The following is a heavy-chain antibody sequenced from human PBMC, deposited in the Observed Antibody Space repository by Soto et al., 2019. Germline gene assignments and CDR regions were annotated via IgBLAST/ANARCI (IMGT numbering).Heavy chain of an antibody. CDR1: GGSFSGYY. D-gene: IGHD2-15*01. V-gene: IGHV4-34*01. CDR3: ARKGGYCSGGSCYQVNYYYMDG. J-gene: IGHJ6*03. Sequence: SETLSLTCAVYGGSFSGYYWSWIRQPPGKGLEWIGEINHSGSTNYNPSLKSRVTISVDTSKNQFSLKLSSVTAADTAVYYCARKGGYCSGGSCYQVNYYYMDGWGKGTTVTVSS. CDR2: INHSGST.